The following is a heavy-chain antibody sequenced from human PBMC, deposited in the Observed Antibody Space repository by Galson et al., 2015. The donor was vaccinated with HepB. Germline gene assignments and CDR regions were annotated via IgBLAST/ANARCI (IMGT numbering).Heavy chain of an antibody. CDR1: GGSMSYVY. CDR3: ARNNYFDL. CDR2: IHPTGST. V-gene: IGHV4-4*07. Sequence: TLSLTCTVSGGSMSYVYWSWIRQPAGKGLEWIGRIHPTGSTDYNPSLKSRITMSVDTSKKQVSLNLRSVTAAGTAVYYCARNNYFDLWGQGTLVTVSS. J-gene: IGHJ4*02.